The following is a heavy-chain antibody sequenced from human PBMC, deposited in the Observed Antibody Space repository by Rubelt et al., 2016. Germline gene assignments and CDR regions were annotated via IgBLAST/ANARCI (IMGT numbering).Heavy chain of an antibody. CDR3: TGGCHS. D-gene: IGHD1-14*01. CDR1: GFTFSNYW. Sequence: EVQLVESGGGLVQPGGSLRLSCAASGFTFSNYWMNWVRQAPGKGPEWVANIKQDGSEKYYVDSVKGRFTISRDNAKNSLYLQMSSLRAEDKAMYYCTGGCHSWGQGTLVTVSS. J-gene: IGHJ4*02. CDR2: IKQDGSEK. V-gene: IGHV3-7*02.